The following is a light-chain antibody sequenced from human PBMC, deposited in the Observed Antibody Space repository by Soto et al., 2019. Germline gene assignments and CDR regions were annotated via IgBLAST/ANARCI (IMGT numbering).Light chain of an antibody. Sequence: LKPSAAALSLSPGERATLSCSASHSVSSYLAWYQQKPGQAPRLLIYDAPNRATGIPARFSGTGSGTDFTLTINNLEPEDFAVYYCQVRTKLSIPVGRGTRLENK. CDR2: DAP. V-gene: IGKV3-11*01. J-gene: IGKJ5*01. CDR3: QVRTKLSIP. CDR1: HSVSSY.